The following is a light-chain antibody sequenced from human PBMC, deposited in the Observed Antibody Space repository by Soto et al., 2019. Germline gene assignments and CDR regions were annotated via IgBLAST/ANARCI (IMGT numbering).Light chain of an antibody. CDR2: AAS. CDR1: QGISNY. Sequence: DIQMTQSQSALSASVGDRVTITCRASQGISNYLGWYQQKPGKVPKLLIYAASTLQSGVPSRFSGSASGTDFTLTISSLQPEDVATYYCQNYNSALPLTFGGGTKVEIK. J-gene: IGKJ4*01. CDR3: QNYNSALPLT. V-gene: IGKV1-27*01.